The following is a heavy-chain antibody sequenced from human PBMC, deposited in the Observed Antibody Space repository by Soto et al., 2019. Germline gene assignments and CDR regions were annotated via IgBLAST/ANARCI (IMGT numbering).Heavy chain of an antibody. D-gene: IGHD2-8*02. J-gene: IGHJ4*02. CDR2: IYPDDSDT. Sequence: PGESLKISCQASGYSFSNFWIAWVRQMPGEGLEWLGIIYPDDSDTRYSPSFLGQVTISADKSIKTTYLQWSSLKASDTAIYFCASSVLVTSTMNYFDLWGQVPLVTVSS. CDR1: GYSFSNFW. CDR3: ASSVLVTSTMNYFDL. V-gene: IGHV5-51*01.